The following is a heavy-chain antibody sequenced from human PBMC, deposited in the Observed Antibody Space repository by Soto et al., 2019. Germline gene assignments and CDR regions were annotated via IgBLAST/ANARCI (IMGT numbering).Heavy chain of an antibody. CDR2: INPSGGS. Sequence: QVQLVQSGAEVKKPGASVKVSCKASGYTFTSYYMHWVRQAPGQGLEWMGIINPSGGSSYAQKFQGRVTKTMDTSTSTVYMELSSVTSEDTAVYYCARDRIPPKGATGYWYFDLWGRGTLVTVSS. V-gene: IGHV1-46*03. CDR1: GYTFTSYY. D-gene: IGHD1-1*01. CDR3: ARDRIPPKGATGYWYFDL. J-gene: IGHJ2*01.